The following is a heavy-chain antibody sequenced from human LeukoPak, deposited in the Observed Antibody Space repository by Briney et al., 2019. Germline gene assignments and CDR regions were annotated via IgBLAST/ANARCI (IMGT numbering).Heavy chain of an antibody. CDR2: TYYRSKCYS. J-gene: IGHJ5*02. CDR3: ARGPGRLDP. Sequence: SQTLSLTCAISGDSVSSNSAAWNWIRQSPSRGLEWLGRTYYRSKCYSVYALSVKSRITIKPDTSKDQFSLQLNSVTPDDTAVYYCARGPGRLDPWGQGILVTVSS. CDR1: GDSVSSNSAA. V-gene: IGHV6-1*01.